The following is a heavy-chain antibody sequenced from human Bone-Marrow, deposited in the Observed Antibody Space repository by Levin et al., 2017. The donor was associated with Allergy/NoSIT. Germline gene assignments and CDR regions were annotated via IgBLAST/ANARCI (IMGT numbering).Heavy chain of an antibody. CDR1: GDRVSSNTAA. D-gene: IGHD6-19*01. Sequence: PSQTLSLTCTISGDRVSSNTAAWHWIRQSPSRGLEFLGRTYYRSKWYNDYAVSVQSRITITPDTSKNQYSLQLNSVTPEDTAVYFCAMDASVSRGWFAAFDFWGQGIQVTVSS. CDR2: TYYRSKWYN. CDR3: AMDASVSRGWFAAFDF. V-gene: IGHV6-1*01. J-gene: IGHJ4*02.